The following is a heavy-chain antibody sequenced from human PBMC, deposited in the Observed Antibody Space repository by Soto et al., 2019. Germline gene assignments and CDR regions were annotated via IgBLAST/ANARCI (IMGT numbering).Heavy chain of an antibody. CDR1: GFTFSSYA. Sequence: QVQLVESGGGVVQPGRSLRLSCAASGFTFSSYAMHWVRQAPGKGLEWVAVISYDGSNKYYADSVKGRFTISRDNSKNTLYLQMNSQRAEDTAVYYCARGHVDIVVVVAATNEGDYWGQGTLVTVSS. CDR2: ISYDGSNK. D-gene: IGHD2-15*01. CDR3: ARGHVDIVVVVAATNEGDY. J-gene: IGHJ4*02. V-gene: IGHV3-30-3*01.